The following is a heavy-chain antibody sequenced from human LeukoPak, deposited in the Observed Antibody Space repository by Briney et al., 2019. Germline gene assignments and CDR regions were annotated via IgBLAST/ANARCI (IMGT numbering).Heavy chain of an antibody. J-gene: IGHJ4*02. D-gene: IGHD3-9*01. Sequence: GGSLRLSCAASGFTFSSYWMHWVRQAPGKGLVWVSRINSDGSSTSYADSVKGRFTISRDNAKNTLYLQMNSLRAEDTAVYYCARAARFFDWLSYYFDYWGQGTLVTVSS. CDR3: ARAARFFDWLSYYFDY. CDR2: INSDGSST. V-gene: IGHV3-74*01. CDR1: GFTFSSYW.